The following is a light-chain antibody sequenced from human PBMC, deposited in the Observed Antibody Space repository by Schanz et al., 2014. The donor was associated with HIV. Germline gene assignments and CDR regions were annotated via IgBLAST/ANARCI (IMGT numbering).Light chain of an antibody. CDR2: EVS. CDR3: SSYAGSNNYVV. Sequence: QSALTQPASVSGSPGQSITISCTGTSSDVGGYNYVSWYQQHPGKAPKLMISEVSKRPSGVPSRFSGSKSGNTASLTVSGLQAEDEADYYCSSYAGSNNYVVFGGGTKLTVL. V-gene: IGLV2-8*01. J-gene: IGLJ2*01. CDR1: SSDVGGYNY.